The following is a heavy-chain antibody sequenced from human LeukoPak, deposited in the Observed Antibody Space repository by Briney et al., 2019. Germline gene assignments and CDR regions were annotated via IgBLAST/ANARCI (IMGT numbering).Heavy chain of an antibody. Sequence: GGSLRLSCAASGFTFSSYWMHWVRQAPGKGLVWVSRIKSDGSTTTYADSVKGRFTISRDNAKNTLYLQMNSLRAGDTAVYYCARVVDTHFDYWGQGTLVTVSS. CDR3: ARVVDTHFDY. V-gene: IGHV3-74*01. D-gene: IGHD5-18*01. CDR1: GFTFSSYW. J-gene: IGHJ4*02. CDR2: IKSDGSTT.